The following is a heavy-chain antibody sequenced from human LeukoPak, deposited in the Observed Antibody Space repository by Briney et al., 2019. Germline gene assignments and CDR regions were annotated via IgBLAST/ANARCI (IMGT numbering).Heavy chain of an antibody. D-gene: IGHD2-21*01. Sequence: GRSLRLSCAASGFTFSSYGMHWVRQAPGKGLEWVAVIWYDGSNKYYADSVKGRFTISRDNSKNTLYLQMNSLRAEDTAVYYCARVRIPYYFDYWGQGTLVTVSS. J-gene: IGHJ4*02. CDR1: GFTFSSYG. CDR3: ARVRIPYYFDY. CDR2: IWYDGSNK. V-gene: IGHV3-33*01.